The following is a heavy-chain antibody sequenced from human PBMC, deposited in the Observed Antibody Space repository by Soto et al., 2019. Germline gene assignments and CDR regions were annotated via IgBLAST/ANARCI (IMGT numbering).Heavy chain of an antibody. CDR2: TSDYNGNT. CDR1: GYTFTNYG. D-gene: IGHD6-13*01. V-gene: IGHV1-18*04. J-gene: IGHJ4*02. CDR3: ARGGGIYSISWPLDY. Sequence: GASVKVSCKASGYTFTNYGISWVRQAPGQGLEWMGWTSDYNGNTNYAQKFQGRVTLTTDTSTSTAYMELRGLRSDDTAVYYCARGGGIYSISWPLDYWGQGTLVTVSS.